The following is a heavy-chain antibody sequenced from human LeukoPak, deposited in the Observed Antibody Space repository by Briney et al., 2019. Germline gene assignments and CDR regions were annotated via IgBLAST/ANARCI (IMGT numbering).Heavy chain of an antibody. V-gene: IGHV3-23*01. D-gene: IGHD7-27*01. J-gene: IGHJ4*02. CDR1: GFTFSRYG. CDR2: ISPSGGGT. Sequence: GGSLRLSCAASGFTFSRYGMNWVRQAPGKGLEWVSGISPSGGGTYHADSVKGRFTISRDDSKNTLSLQMNSLRVEDTAVYYCAQDLAWGAFDHWGQGTLVTVSS. CDR3: AQDLAWGAFDH.